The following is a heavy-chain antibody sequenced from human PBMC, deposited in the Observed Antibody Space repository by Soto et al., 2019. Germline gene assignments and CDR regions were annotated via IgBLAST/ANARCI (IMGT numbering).Heavy chain of an antibody. CDR3: ARVAAAGPEYFLH. CDR2: IIPMFGTA. CDR1: GGTFSSYA. Sequence: QVQLVQSGAEVKKPGSSVKVSCKASGGTFSSYAITWVRQVPGQGLEWMGVIIPMFGTADYAQKFQGRVTITADDSTSAAYMDLSSLRSEDTAVYYCARVAAAGPEYFLHWGQGTLVTVSS. D-gene: IGHD6-13*01. J-gene: IGHJ1*01. V-gene: IGHV1-69*12.